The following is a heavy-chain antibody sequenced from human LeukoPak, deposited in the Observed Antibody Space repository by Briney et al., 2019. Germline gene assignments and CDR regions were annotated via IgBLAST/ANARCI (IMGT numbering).Heavy chain of an antibody. D-gene: IGHD3-22*01. CDR1: GGSISSYY. CDR3: ARRIYDKGFDY. Sequence: SETLSLTCTGSGGSISSYYWSWIRQPPGKGLEWIGYIYYSGSTNYNPSLKSRVTISVDTSKNQFSLKLSSVTAADTAVYYCARRIYDKGFDYWGQGTLVTVSS. CDR2: IYYSGST. J-gene: IGHJ4*02. V-gene: IGHV4-59*01.